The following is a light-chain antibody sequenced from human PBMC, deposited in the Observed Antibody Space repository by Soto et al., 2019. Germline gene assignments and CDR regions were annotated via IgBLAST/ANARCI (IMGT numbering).Light chain of an antibody. J-gene: IGKJ4*01. V-gene: IGKV3-11*01. CDR2: DAS. CDR1: QSVGTY. Sequence: EIVLTQSPAILSLSPGERATLSCRASQSVGTYLDWYQQKLGQAPRLLIYDASNRATGIPPRFSGSGSGTDFTLTISSLEPEDFAVYYCQQRVNWLTFGGGTKVEL. CDR3: QQRVNWLT.